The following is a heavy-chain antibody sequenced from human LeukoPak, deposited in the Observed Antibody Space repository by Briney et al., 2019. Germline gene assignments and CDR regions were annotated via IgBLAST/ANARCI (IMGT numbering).Heavy chain of an antibody. J-gene: IGHJ4*02. D-gene: IGHD3-10*01. CDR1: GFTFSIYW. CDR3: ARDYSASGAHDY. CDR2: IKQDGSDK. Sequence: GGSLRLSCAASGFTFSIYWMNWVRQAPGKGLEWVANIKQDGSDKYYVDSVKGRFTISRDNAKNSLYLQMNSLRAEDTAVYYCARDYSASGAHDYWGQGTLVTVSS. V-gene: IGHV3-7*01.